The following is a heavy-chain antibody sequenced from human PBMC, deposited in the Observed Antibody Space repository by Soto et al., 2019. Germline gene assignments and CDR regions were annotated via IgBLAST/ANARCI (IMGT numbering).Heavy chain of an antibody. J-gene: IGHJ4*02. CDR2: ISYDGSNK. D-gene: IGHD6-19*01. V-gene: IGHV3-30*14. CDR3: ATGKKGSRGWSPATFDY. CDR1: GFTFSSYA. Sequence: GGSLRLSCAASGFTFSSYAMHWVRQAPGKGLEWVAVISYDGSNKYYADSVKGRFTISKDTSKNQVVLTMTNMDPVDTATYYCATGKKGSRGWSPATFDYWGQGTLVTVSS.